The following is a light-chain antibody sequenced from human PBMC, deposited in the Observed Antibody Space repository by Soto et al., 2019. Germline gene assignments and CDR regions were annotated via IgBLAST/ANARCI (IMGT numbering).Light chain of an antibody. V-gene: IGKV3-15*01. CDR2: GAS. CDR3: QQYNNWPWT. CDR1: QSVSSN. Sequence: IVITQSASTLSVSPGERATLSCRASQSVSSNLAWYQQKPGQAPRLLIYGASTRATGIPARFSGSGSGTEFTLTISSLQSEDFAVYYCQQYNNWPWTFGQGTKVDIK. J-gene: IGKJ1*01.